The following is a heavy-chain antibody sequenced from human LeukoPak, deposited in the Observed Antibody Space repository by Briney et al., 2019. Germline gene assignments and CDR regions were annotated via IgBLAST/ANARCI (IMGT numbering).Heavy chain of an antibody. CDR1: GGTFSSYA. Sequence: SVKVSCKASGGTFSSYAISWVRQAPGQGLEWMGRIIPILGIANYAQKFQGRVTITADKSTSTAYMELSSLRSEDTAVYYCARGLHCSKANCRRGEWFDPWGQGTLVTVSS. D-gene: IGHD2-2*01. V-gene: IGHV1-69*04. J-gene: IGHJ5*02. CDR2: IIPILGIA. CDR3: ARGLHCSKANCRRGEWFDP.